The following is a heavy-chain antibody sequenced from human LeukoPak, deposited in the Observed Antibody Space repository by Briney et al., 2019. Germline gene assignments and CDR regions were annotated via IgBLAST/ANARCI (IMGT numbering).Heavy chain of an antibody. D-gene: IGHD3-9*01. CDR2: INQDGSAQ. CDR1: GFSFSGYW. V-gene: IGHV3-7*01. CDR3: ARDSESWTETGPRFDY. Sequence: PGGSLRLSCTASGFSFSGYWMSWVRQAPGKGLEWVANINQDGSAQYYVDSVKGQFTISRDNAKNSLYPQMNSLRVEDTAVYYCARDSESWTETGPRFDYWGQGTLVTVSS. J-gene: IGHJ4*01.